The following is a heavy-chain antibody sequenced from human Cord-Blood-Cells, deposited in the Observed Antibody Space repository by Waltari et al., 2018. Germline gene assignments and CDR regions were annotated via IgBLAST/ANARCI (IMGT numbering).Heavy chain of an antibody. D-gene: IGHD1-26*01. J-gene: IGHJ3*02. Sequence: QLQLQESGPGLVKPSETLSLTSTVSGGSIRRSRYYGGWFRQPPGKGLEWIGSIYYSGSTYYNPSLKSRVTISVDTSKNQFSLKLSSVTAADTAVYYCARPRGSYYAFDIWGQGTMVTVSS. CDR2: IYYSGST. CDR1: GGSIRRSRYY. CDR3: ARPRGSYYAFDI. V-gene: IGHV4-39*01.